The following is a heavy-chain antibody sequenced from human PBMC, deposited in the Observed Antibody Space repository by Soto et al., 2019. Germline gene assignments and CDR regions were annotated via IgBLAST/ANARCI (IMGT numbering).Heavy chain of an antibody. Sequence: ETLSRTRTVAGCAISSSSCYWGWIHKPPGKGLEWIGSIYYSGSTYYNPSLKSRVTISVDTSKNQFSLKLSSVTAADTAVYYCARHTHVDDHYGMDVCGEGTTLTGYS. V-gene: IGHV4-39*01. CDR2: IYYSGST. D-gene: IGHD5-12*01. J-gene: IGHJ6*02. CDR1: GCAISSSSCY. CDR3: ARHTHVDDHYGMDV.